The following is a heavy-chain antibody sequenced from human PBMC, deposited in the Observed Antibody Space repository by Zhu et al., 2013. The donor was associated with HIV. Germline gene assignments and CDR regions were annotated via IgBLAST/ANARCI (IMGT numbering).Heavy chain of an antibody. CDR3: AAPAYCGGDCYSPTLDY. CDR2: IVVGSGNT. V-gene: IGHV1-58*01. J-gene: IGHJ4*02. CDR1: GFTFTSSA. D-gene: IGHD2-21*02. Sequence: QMQLVQSGPEVKKPGTSVKVSCKASGFTFTSSAVQWVRQARGQRLEWIGWIVVGSGNTNYAQKFQERVTITRDMSTSTAYMELSSLRSEDTAVYYCAAPAYCGGDCYSPTLDYWGRGNPRSPSPQ.